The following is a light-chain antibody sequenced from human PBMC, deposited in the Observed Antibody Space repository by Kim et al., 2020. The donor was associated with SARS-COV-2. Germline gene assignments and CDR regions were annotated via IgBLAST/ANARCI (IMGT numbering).Light chain of an antibody. Sequence: QSITISCTGTSSDVGGYNYVSWYQQHPDKGPKLMIYDVSERPSGVSNRFSGSKSGNTASLTISGLQAEDEADYYCNSYTSSSTLYVFGTGTKVTVL. CDR1: SSDVGGYNY. V-gene: IGLV2-14*03. CDR3: NSYTSSSTLYV. J-gene: IGLJ1*01. CDR2: DVS.